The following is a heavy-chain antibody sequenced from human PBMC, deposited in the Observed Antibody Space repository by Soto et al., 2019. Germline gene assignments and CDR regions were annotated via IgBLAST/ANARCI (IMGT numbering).Heavy chain of an antibody. D-gene: IGHD2-21*02. CDR1: GYTFTTYA. V-gene: IGHV1-3*05. J-gene: IGHJ4*02. CDR3: AKAAGGGDWYCIDY. Sequence: QVQLVQSGAEEKKPGASVKVSCKASGYTFTTYAMHWVRQAPGQRPEWMGWIHAGNGNTKYSQNFQGRVTITRDTSAITAYMERSSLRSADTAVNYGAKAAGGGDWYCIDYWGQGTLVTVSS. CDR2: IHAGNGNT.